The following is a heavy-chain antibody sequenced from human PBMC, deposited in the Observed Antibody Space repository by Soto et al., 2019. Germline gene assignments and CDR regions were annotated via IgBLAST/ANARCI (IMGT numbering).Heavy chain of an antibody. CDR3: ARLLGYCSSTSCYSPSINAFDI. J-gene: IGHJ3*02. CDR2: ISAYNGNT. Sequence: ASVKVSCKASGYTFTSYGISWVRQAPGQGLEWMGWISAYNGNTNYTQKLQGRVTMTTDTSTSTAYMELRSLRSDDTAVYYCARLLGYCSSTSCYSPSINAFDIWGQGTMVNVSS. V-gene: IGHV1-18*01. CDR1: GYTFTSYG. D-gene: IGHD2-2*01.